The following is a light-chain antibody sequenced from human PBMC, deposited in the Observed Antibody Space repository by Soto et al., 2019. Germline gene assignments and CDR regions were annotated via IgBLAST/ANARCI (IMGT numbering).Light chain of an antibody. CDR1: SSNIGNNY. CDR2: DNN. V-gene: IGLV1-51*01. J-gene: IGLJ1*01. Sequence: QSVLTQPPSVSAAPGQKVTISCSVSSSNIGNNYVSWYQQLPGTAPKLLIYDNNKRPSGIPDRFSGSKSGTSATLGITGLQTGDEADYYCGTWDSSLSARVFGTGTKVTVL. CDR3: GTWDSSLSARV.